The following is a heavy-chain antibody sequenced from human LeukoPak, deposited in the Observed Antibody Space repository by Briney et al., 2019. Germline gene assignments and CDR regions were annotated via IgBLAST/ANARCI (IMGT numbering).Heavy chain of an antibody. J-gene: IGHJ4*02. Sequence: GSLRLSCAASGFTVSNKYMTWVRQAPGKGLEWVSLIYSDGRTYYADSVKGRCTISRDGSKNTLYLQMNSLRVEDTAVYYCTSAETGMVNFDYWGQGTLVTVSS. CDR2: IYSDGRT. D-gene: IGHD3-10*01. V-gene: IGHV3-53*01. CDR1: GFTVSNKY. CDR3: TSAETGMVNFDY.